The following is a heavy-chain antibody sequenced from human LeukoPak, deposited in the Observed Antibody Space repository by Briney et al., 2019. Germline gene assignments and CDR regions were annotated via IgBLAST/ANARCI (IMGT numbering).Heavy chain of an antibody. Sequence: ASVKVSCKASGYTFTSYDINWVRQATGQGLEWMGWMNPNSGNTDYAQKFQGRFTITINTSISTAYMELSSLRSGDTAVYYCARDEARAYYYDSSGYYPGPVDYWGQGTLVTVSS. CDR3: ARDEARAYYYDSSGYYPGPVDY. D-gene: IGHD3-22*01. CDR2: MNPNSGNT. V-gene: IGHV1-8*03. CDR1: GYTFTSYD. J-gene: IGHJ4*02.